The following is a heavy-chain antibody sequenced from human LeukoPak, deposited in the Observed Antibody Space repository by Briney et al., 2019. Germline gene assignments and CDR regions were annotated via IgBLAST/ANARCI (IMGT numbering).Heavy chain of an antibody. V-gene: IGHV3-53*01. Sequence: PGGSLRLSCAASGFTVSSNYMSWVRQAPGKGLEWVSVIYSGGSTYYADSVKGRFTISRDNSKNTLYLQMNSLRAEDTAVYYCARATHYYESSGYDYWGQGTLVTVSS. J-gene: IGHJ4*02. CDR3: ARATHYYESSGYDY. D-gene: IGHD3-22*01. CDR1: GFTVSSNY. CDR2: IYSGGST.